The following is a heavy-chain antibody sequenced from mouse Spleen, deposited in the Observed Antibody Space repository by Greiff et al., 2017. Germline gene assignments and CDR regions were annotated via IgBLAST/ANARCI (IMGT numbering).Heavy chain of an antibody. J-gene: IGHJ4*01. V-gene: IGHV1-42*01. D-gene: IGHD1-1*01. CDR3: ARKFITTVVATPYYYAMDY. CDR1: GYSFTGYY. Sequence: EVQLQQSGPELVKPGASVKISCKASGYSFTGYYMNWVKQSPEKSLEWIGEINPSTGGTTYNQKFKAKATLTVDKSSSTAYMQPKILTSEDSAVYYCARKFITTVVATPYYYAMDYWGQGTSVTVSS. CDR2: INPSTGGT.